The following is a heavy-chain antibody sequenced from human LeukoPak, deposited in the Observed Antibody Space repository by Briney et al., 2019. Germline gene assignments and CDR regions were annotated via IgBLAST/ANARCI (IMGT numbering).Heavy chain of an antibody. CDR3: AKIRDTAMVTSLGY. Sequence: GGSLRLSCAASGFTFSSYSMNWVRQAPGKGLEWVAVISYDGSNKYYADSVKGRFTISRDNSKNTLYLQMNSLRAEDTAVYYCAKIRDTAMVTSLGYWGQGTLVTVSS. D-gene: IGHD5-18*01. J-gene: IGHJ4*02. CDR2: ISYDGSNK. V-gene: IGHV3-30*18. CDR1: GFTFSSYS.